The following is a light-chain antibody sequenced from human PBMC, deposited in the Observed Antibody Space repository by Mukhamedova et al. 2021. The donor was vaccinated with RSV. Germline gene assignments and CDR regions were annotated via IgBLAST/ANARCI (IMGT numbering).Light chain of an antibody. Sequence: WYQRRVHGKAPELLIFDASDLQSGVSSRFSGSGSGTDFTLTIDTLQPEDFATYYCQQSYDLPLTFGPGTKVEI. CDR2: DAS. CDR3: QQSYDLPLT. J-gene: IGKJ3*01. V-gene: IGKV1-39*01.